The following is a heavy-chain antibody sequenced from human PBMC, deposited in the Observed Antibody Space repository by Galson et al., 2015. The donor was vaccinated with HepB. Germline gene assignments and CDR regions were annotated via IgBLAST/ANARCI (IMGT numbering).Heavy chain of an antibody. Sequence: SLRLSCAASGFTFSSYGMHWVRQAPGKGLEWVAVIWYDGSNKYYADSVKGRFTISRDNSKNTLYLQMNSLRAEDTAVYYCARTLGRDDAFDIWGQGTMVTVSS. V-gene: IGHV3-33*08. D-gene: IGHD7-27*01. CDR1: GFTFSSYG. CDR2: IWYDGSNK. CDR3: ARTLGRDDAFDI. J-gene: IGHJ3*02.